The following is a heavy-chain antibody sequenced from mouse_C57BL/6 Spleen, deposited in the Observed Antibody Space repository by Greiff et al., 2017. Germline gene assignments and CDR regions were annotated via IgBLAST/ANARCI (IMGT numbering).Heavy chain of an antibody. CDR2: IYPRSGNT. V-gene: IGHV1-81*01. J-gene: IGHJ4*01. CDR3: ARTGGYDVAMDY. D-gene: IGHD2-2*01. CDR1: GYTFTSYG. Sequence: QVQLKQSGAELARPGASVKLSCKASGYTFTSYGISWVKQRTGQGLEWIGEIYPRSGNTYYNEKFKGKATLTADKSSSTAYMELRSLTAEDSAVYFCARTGGYDVAMDYWGNGTSVTVS.